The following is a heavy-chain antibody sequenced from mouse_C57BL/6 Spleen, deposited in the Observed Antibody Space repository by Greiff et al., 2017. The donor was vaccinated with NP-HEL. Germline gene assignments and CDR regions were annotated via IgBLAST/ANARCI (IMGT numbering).Heavy chain of an antibody. D-gene: IGHD2-2*01. CDR2: IDPSDSST. V-gene: IGHV1-69*01. CDR1: GYTFTSYW. J-gene: IGHJ4*01. Sequence: QVQLQQPGAELVMPGASVKLSCKASGYTFTSYWMHWVKQRPGQGLEWIGEIDPSDSSTNYNQKFKGKSTLTVDKSSSTAYMQLSSLTTEDSAVYYCASWGGYDLSGMDYWGQGTSVTVSS. CDR3: ASWGGYDLSGMDY.